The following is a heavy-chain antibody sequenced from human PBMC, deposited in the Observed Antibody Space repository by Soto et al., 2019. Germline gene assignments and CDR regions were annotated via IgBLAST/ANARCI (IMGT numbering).Heavy chain of an antibody. CDR2: IIPFFGTA. D-gene: IGHD6-19*01. CDR3: ARTAPMYSSGLSDGIDY. J-gene: IGHJ4*02. Sequence: SVKVSGKTSGGTFSTFGISWVRQAPGQGLEWMGGIIPFFGTAEYSQKFEDRITITADESTNTVYMDLRSLTSEDTAIYYCARTAPMYSSGLSDGIDYWGQGTLVTVSS. CDR1: GGTFSTFG. V-gene: IGHV1-69*13.